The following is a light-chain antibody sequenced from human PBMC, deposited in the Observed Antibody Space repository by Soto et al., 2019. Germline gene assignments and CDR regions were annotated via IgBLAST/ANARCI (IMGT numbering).Light chain of an antibody. CDR2: GPS. CDR3: HQFGSSPQT. J-gene: IGKJ1*01. CDR1: QNVNSNH. V-gene: IGKV3-20*01. Sequence: EIVLTQSPGTLSLSPGERATISCRASQNVNSNHIAWYQQKPGQAPRLLIYGPSSRATGIPERFSGSGSGTDFTLTISRLEPEDFAVYFCHQFGSSPQTFGHGTKVEIK.